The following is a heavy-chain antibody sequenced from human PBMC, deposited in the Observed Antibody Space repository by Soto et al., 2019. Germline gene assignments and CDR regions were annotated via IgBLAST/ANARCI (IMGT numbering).Heavy chain of an antibody. CDR2: IVVGSGNT. D-gene: IGHD4-17*01. CDR3: AADDYARPPDAFDI. Sequence: ASVKVSCKASGFTFTSSAMQWVRQARGQRLEWIGWIVVGSGNTNYAQKFQERVTITRDMSTSTAYMELSSLRSEDTAVYYCAADDYARPPDAFDIWGQGTMVTVSS. J-gene: IGHJ3*02. CDR1: GFTFTSSA. V-gene: IGHV1-58*02.